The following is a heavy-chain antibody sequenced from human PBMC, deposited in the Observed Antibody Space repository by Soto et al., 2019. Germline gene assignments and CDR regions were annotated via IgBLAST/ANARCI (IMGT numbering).Heavy chain of an antibody. CDR1: GDSLSSSYYY. V-gene: IGHV4-39*01. CDR2: VDYTGSA. CDR3: ARQGINRGFGPGAFDI. J-gene: IGHJ3*02. Sequence: QLQLQESGPGLVKPSETLSLTCSVSGDSLSSSYYYWGWIRQPPGERLEWIASVDYTGSAYYSPPLRSRVTISVDTSNNDFSLKVDSVSAADTALYYCARQGINRGFGPGAFDIWGQGTTVIVSS. D-gene: IGHD1-20*01.